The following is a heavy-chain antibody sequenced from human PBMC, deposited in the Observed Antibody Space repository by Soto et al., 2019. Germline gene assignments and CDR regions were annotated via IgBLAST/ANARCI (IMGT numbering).Heavy chain of an antibody. J-gene: IGHJ4*02. CDR2: ISDSGGST. CDR3: AKADYGDYGFDY. D-gene: IGHD4-17*01. CDR1: GITFSSYA. Sequence: EVQLLESGGGLVQPGGSLRLSCAASGITFSSYAMSWVRQAPGKGLEWVSGISDSGGSTYYADSVKGRFTISRDNSKNTLYLQMNSLRPEDTAVYYCAKADYGDYGFDYWGQGTLVTVSS. V-gene: IGHV3-23*01.